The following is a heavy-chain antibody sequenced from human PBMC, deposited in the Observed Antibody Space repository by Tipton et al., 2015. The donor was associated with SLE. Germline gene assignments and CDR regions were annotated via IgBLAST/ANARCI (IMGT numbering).Heavy chain of an antibody. Sequence: GSLRLSCTVSGGSISSYYWSWIRQPPGKGLEWIGYIYYSGSTNYNPSLKSRVTISEDTSKNQFSLKLSSVTAADTAVYYCARRGSRRGGDFDYWGQGTLVTVSS. CDR1: GGSISSYY. J-gene: IGHJ4*02. CDR3: ARRGSRRGGDFDY. V-gene: IGHV4-59*08. D-gene: IGHD1-14*01. CDR2: IYYSGST.